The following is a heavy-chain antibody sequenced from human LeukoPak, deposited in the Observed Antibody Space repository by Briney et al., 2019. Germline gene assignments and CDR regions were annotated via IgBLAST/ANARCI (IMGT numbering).Heavy chain of an antibody. CDR2: FPYGWNT. J-gene: IGHJ4*02. D-gene: IGHD3-3*01. Sequence: SETLSLTCTVSGDSLSSSNNYWGWIRQPPGKGLQWIGAFPYGWNTYSTPSPKSRVIISVDTSKKQFWLRVRSVTASYTAGYYCSRRTTNPVGAIDYWGQGNLGTVSS. CDR3: SRRTTNPVGAIDY. V-gene: IGHV4-39*01. CDR1: GDSLSSSNNY.